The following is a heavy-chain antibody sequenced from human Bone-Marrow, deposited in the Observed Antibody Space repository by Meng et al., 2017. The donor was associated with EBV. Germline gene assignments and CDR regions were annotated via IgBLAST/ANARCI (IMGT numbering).Heavy chain of an antibody. V-gene: IGHV4-4*02. CDR3: ARTDWYAGLILCG. CDR1: DGSIRRSNW. D-gene: IGHD3-9*01. Sequence: LLVEPGPGRAQPSGTLARPVALSDGSIRRSNWASWVRQPPGKGLAWIGEIYHSGSTNYHPSLKSRVTISVDKSQTQFSLKLSSVTAADTAVYYCARTDWYAGLILCGWGQGTLVTVSS. CDR2: IYHSGST. J-gene: IGHJ4*02.